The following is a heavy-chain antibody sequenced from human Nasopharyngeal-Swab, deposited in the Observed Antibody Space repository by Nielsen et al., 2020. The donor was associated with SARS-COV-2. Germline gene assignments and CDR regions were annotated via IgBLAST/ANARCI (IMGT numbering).Heavy chain of an antibody. CDR2: IYPGDSQV. CDR3: GAQYADYRY. CDR1: GYSFTNYW. D-gene: IGHD4-17*01. Sequence: ESLILSCQGSGYSFTNYWFGWVRQPPGKGLEWMGNIYPGDSQVSYRPSFQGQATTSADKSINTAYLQWSSLSASDTAMYYCGAQYADYRYWGQGTLVTVSS. J-gene: IGHJ4*02. V-gene: IGHV5-51*01.